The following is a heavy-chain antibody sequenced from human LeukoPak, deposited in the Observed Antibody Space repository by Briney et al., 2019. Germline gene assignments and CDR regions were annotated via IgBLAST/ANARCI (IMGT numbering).Heavy chain of an antibody. CDR2: IWYDGSNR. V-gene: IGHV3-33*01. CDR3: ARGKREVLNTRVFDY. CDR1: GSTFSSYG. D-gene: IGHD1-26*01. Sequence: GGSLRLSCAASGSTFSSYGMHWVRHAPGKGLEWVAVIWYDGSNRYYADSVKGRFTISRDNSKNTLYLQLNSLRAEDTAVYYCARGKREVLNTRVFDYWGQGTLVTVSS. J-gene: IGHJ4*02.